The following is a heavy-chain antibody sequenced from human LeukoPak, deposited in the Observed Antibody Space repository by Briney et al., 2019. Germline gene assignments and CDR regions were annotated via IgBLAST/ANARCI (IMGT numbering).Heavy chain of an antibody. D-gene: IGHD6-19*01. Sequence: SETLSLTCTVSGGSISSGSYYWSWIRQPAGKGLEWIGRIYTSGSTNYNPSLKSRVTISVDTSKNQFSLKLSSVTAADTAVYYCARTPGRAVADYNWFDPWGQGTLVTVSS. J-gene: IGHJ5*02. CDR3: ARTPGRAVADYNWFDP. CDR2: IYTSGST. CDR1: GGSISSGSYY. V-gene: IGHV4-61*02.